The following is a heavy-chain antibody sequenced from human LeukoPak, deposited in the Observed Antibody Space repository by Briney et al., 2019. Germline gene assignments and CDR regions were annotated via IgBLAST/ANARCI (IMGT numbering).Heavy chain of an antibody. J-gene: IGHJ4*02. D-gene: IGHD3-22*01. CDR3: ARPYYDSSGYSHSDY. CDR2: IYPGDSDT. V-gene: IGHV5-51*01. CDR1: GYSFTSYW. Sequence: GEPLKISCKGSGYSFTSYWIGWVRQMPGKGLEWMGIIYPGDSDTRYGPSFQGQVTISADKSISTAYLQWSSLKASDTAMYYCARPYYDSSGYSHSDYWGQGTLVTVSS.